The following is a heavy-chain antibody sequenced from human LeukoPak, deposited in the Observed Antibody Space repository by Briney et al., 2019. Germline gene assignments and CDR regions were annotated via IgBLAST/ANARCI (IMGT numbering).Heavy chain of an antibody. J-gene: IGHJ6*02. CDR1: GFTFSSYA. CDR2: ISYDGSNK. Sequence: GGSLRLSCAASGFTFSSYAMHWVRQAPGKGLEWVAVISYDGSNKYYADSVKGRFTVSRDNSKNTLYLQMNSLRAEDTAVYYCARAGQANDYYYGMDVWGQGTTVTVSS. V-gene: IGHV3-30-3*01. CDR3: ARAGQANDYYYGMDV.